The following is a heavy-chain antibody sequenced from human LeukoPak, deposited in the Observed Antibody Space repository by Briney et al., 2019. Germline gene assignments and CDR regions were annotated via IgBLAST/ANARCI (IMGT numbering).Heavy chain of an antibody. Sequence: GASVKVSCKASGGTFSSYAISWVRQAPGQGLEWMGGIIPIFGTANYAQKFQGRVTITTDESTSTAYMELSSLRSEDTAVYYCARDQMTEFSIDFWSGYIPDAFDIWGQGTMVTVSS. CDR1: GGTFSSYA. CDR2: IIPIFGTA. CDR3: ARDQMTEFSIDFWSGYIPDAFDI. J-gene: IGHJ3*02. D-gene: IGHD3-3*01. V-gene: IGHV1-69*05.